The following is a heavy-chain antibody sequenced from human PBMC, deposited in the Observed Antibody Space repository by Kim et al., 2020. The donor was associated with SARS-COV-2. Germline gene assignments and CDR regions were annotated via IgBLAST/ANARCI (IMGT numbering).Heavy chain of an antibody. CDR1: GDSVSSNSAA. V-gene: IGHV6-1*01. CDR3: ARAVFWRAAQFPSYYYYGMDV. D-gene: IGHD3-3*01. J-gene: IGHJ6*02. CDR2: TYYRSKWYN. Sequence: SQTLSLTCAISGDSVSSNSAAWNWIRQSPSRGLEWLGRTYYRSKWYNDYAVSVKSRITINPDTSKNQFSLQLNSVTPEDTAVYYCARAVFWRAAQFPSYYYYGMDVWGQGTTVTVSS.